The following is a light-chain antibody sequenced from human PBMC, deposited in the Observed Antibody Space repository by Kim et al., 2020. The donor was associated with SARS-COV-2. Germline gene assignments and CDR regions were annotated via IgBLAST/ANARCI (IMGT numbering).Light chain of an antibody. CDR1: QSISSH. CDR2: AAS. J-gene: IGKJ3*01. CDR3: QQSYITPFT. Sequence: DIQMTQSPSSLSASVGDRVTITCRTTQSISSHLNWSQQKPGRAPKLLVSAASTLQGGVPSMFSGSGSETDFTLTISSLQPEDFATYFCQQSYITPFTFGPGTKVDIK. V-gene: IGKV1-39*01.